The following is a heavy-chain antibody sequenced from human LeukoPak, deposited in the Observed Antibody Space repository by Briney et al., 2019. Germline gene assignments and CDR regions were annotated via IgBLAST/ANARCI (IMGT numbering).Heavy chain of an antibody. CDR1: GFSFTTYW. CDR2: IKQDGTEK. J-gene: IGHJ4*02. D-gene: IGHD1-1*01. Sequence: PGGSLRLSCGASGFSFTTYWMSWVRQAPGKGLEWVANIKQDGTEKYYVDSVKGRFTISRDNSKKSIYLQMNSLTAEDTAVYYCAKASMSGRGYLDNWGQGTPVTVSS. V-gene: IGHV3-7*03. CDR3: AKASMSGRGYLDN.